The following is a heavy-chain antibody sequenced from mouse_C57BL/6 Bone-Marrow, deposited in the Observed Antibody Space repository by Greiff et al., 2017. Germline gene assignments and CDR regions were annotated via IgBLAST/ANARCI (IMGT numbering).Heavy chain of an antibody. J-gene: IGHJ4*01. CDR3: ARSPITTVVSGGAMDY. CDR2: IRNKANGYTT. D-gene: IGHD1-1*01. CDR1: GFTFTDYY. V-gene: IGHV7-3*01. Sequence: EVQLVESGGGLVQPGGSLSLSCAASGFTFTDYYMSWVRQPPGKALEWLGFIRNKANGYTTEYSASVKGRFTISRDNSQSILYLQMNALRAEDSATYYCARSPITTVVSGGAMDYWGQGTSVTVSS.